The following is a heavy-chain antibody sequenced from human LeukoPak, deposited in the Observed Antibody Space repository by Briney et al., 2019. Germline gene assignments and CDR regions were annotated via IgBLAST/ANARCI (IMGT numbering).Heavy chain of an antibody. CDR3: ARHSYNYYGLDV. Sequence: PSETLSLTCAVYGGSFSGYYWSWIRQPPGKGLEWIGYIYYSGTTNYNPSLKGRVTMSVDTSNNHLSLRLTSVTAADTALYYCARHSYNYYGLDVWGQGTTITVSS. J-gene: IGHJ6*02. CDR1: GGSFSGYY. CDR2: IYYSGTT. V-gene: IGHV4-59*08.